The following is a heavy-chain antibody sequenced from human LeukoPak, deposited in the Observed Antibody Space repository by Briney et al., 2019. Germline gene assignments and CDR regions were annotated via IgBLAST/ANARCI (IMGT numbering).Heavy chain of an antibody. CDR1: VYTFTSYY. J-gene: IGHJ3*02. D-gene: IGHD3-22*01. CDR3: ARDGGMYYYDSSGYPEYDAFDI. CDR2: INPSGGST. Sequence: ASVKVSCKASVYTFTSYYMHWVRQAPGQGLEGMGIINPSGGSTSYTQKCQGRVTMTRDTSTSTVYMELSSLSSEDTAVYYCARDGGMYYYDSSGYPEYDAFDIWGQGTMVTVSS. V-gene: IGHV1-46*01.